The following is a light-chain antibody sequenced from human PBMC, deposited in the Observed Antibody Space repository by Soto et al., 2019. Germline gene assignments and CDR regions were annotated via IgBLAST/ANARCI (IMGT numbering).Light chain of an antibody. CDR3: AAWHDSLNGPV. J-gene: IGLJ3*02. V-gene: IGLV1-44*01. CDR2: NNN. Sequence: QSVLTQPPSASGTPGQRVTISCSGSSSNIGGNPVNWYQQLPGTAPKLLIYNNNQRPSGVPDRFSGSKSGTSASLAISGLQSEDAADYYCAAWHDSLNGPVFGGGTKLTVL. CDR1: SSNIGGNP.